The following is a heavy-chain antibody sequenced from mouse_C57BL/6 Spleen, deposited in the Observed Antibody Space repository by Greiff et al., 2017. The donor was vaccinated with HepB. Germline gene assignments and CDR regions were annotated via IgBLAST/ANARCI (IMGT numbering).Heavy chain of an antibody. D-gene: IGHD4-1*01. V-gene: IGHV5-16*01. CDR2: INYDGSST. CDR1: GFTFSDYY. CDR3: ARDLGLRGYFDY. Sequence: EVNVVESEGGLVQPGSSMKLSCTASGFTFSDYYMAWVRQVPEKGLEWVANINYDGSSTYYLDSLKSRFIISRDNAKNILYLQMSSLKSEDTATYYCARDLGLRGYFDYWGQGTTLTVSS. J-gene: IGHJ2*01.